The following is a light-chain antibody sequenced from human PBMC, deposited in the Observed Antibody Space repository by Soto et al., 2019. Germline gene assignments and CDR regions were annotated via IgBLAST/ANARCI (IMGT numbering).Light chain of an antibody. Sequence: DIQMTQSPSTLFASVGERVTITCRASQSISSWLAWYQQKPGKAPKLLIYKASSLESGVPSRFSGSGSGTEFTLTISSLQPDDFATYYCQQYNSYWTFGQGTKVEIK. J-gene: IGKJ1*01. CDR1: QSISSW. V-gene: IGKV1-5*03. CDR2: KAS. CDR3: QQYNSYWT.